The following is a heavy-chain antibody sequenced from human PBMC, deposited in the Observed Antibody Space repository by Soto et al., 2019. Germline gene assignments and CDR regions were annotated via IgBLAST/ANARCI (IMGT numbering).Heavy chain of an antibody. J-gene: IGHJ3*02. CDR2: SRNKANSYTT. CDR3: ARGIAVAHGAFDI. D-gene: IGHD6-19*01. V-gene: IGHV3-72*01. CDR1: GFTVSDHY. Sequence: EVQVVESGGGLVQPGGSLRLSCAASGFTVSDHYMDWVRQAPGKGLEWVARSRNKANSYTTEYAAPVKGRVTISRDDSKNALYLKMISLKTEDTAGYYFARGIAVAHGAFDIWGQGTLVTVSS.